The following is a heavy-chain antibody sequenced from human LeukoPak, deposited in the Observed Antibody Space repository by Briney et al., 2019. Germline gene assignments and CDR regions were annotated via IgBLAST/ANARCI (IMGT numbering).Heavy chain of an antibody. D-gene: IGHD3-22*01. Sequence: SQTLSLTCTVSGGSISSGSYYWSWIRQPAGKGLEWIGRIYKSGSTNYNPSLKSRVTISVDTSKNLFSLKLNSVTAADTAVYYCARRERQYDSSGLYNWFDPWGQGTLVTVAS. CDR1: GGSISSGSYY. V-gene: IGHV4-61*02. J-gene: IGHJ5*02. CDR2: IYKSGST. CDR3: ARRERQYDSSGLYNWFDP.